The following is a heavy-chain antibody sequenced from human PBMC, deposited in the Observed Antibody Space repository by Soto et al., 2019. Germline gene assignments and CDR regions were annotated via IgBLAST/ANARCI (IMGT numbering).Heavy chain of an antibody. CDR3: AGQTYYYDSSGSAFDI. J-gene: IGHJ3*02. Sequence: KPSETLSLTCTVSGGSISSGDYYWSWIRQPPGQGLEWIGYIYYSGSTYYNPSLKSRVTISVDTSKNQFSLKLSSVTAADTAVYYCAGQTYYYDSSGSAFDIWGQGTMVTVSS. CDR2: IYYSGST. CDR1: GGSISSGDYY. V-gene: IGHV4-30-4*01. D-gene: IGHD3-22*01.